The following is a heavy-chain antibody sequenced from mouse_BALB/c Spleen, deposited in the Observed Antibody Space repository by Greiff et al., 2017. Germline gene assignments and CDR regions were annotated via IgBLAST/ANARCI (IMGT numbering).Heavy chain of an antibody. V-gene: IGHV5-17*02. CDR3: ARHETAGAMDY. D-gene: IGHD3-2*01. CDR1: GFTFSSFG. CDR2: ISSGSSTI. J-gene: IGHJ4*01. Sequence: EVQLVESGGGLVQPGGSRKLSCAASGFTFSSFGMHWVRQAPEKGLEWVAYISSGSSTIYYAATVKGRFTISRDNPKNTLFLQMTSLRSEDTAMYYCARHETAGAMDYWGQGTSVTVSS.